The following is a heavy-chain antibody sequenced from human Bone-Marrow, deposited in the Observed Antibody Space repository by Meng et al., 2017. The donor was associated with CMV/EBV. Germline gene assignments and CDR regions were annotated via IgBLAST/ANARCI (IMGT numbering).Heavy chain of an antibody. CDR1: GYTLTELS. J-gene: IGHJ4*02. CDR3: AREPYFGYCSSTSCYHNYFDY. D-gene: IGHD2-2*03. V-gene: IGHV1-24*01. CDR2: FDPEDGET. Sequence: ASVKVSCKVSGYTLTELSMHWVRQAPGKGLEWMGGFDPEDGETIYAQKFQGRVTMTEDTSTDTAYMELSSLRSEDTAVYYCAREPYFGYCSSTSCYHNYFDYWGQGTLVTVSS.